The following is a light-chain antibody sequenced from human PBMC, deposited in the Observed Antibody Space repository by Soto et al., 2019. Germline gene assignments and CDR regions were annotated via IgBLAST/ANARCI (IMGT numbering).Light chain of an antibody. J-gene: IGKJ1*01. V-gene: IGKV1-27*01. Sequence: DIQMTQSPSSLSASVGDSVIITCRASQGINNYLAWYQQKQGKVPVLLIYSASTLKPGIPSRFSGSGAGTDFTLTISSLQPEDFATYYCQKYDSAPRTFGQGTKVDIK. CDR1: QGINNY. CDR2: SAS. CDR3: QKYDSAPRT.